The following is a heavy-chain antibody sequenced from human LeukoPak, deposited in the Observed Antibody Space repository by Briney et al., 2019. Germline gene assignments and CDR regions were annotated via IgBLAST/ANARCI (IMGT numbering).Heavy chain of an antibody. Sequence: SETLSLTCTVSGGSISSSSYYWGWIRQPPGKGLEWIGSIYYSGSTYYNPSLKSRVTISVDTSKNQFSLKLSSVTAADTAVYYCASTARGYSYGYNWFDPWGQGTLVTVSS. CDR2: IYYSGST. D-gene: IGHD5-18*01. CDR3: ASTARGYSYGYNWFDP. CDR1: GGSISSSSYY. J-gene: IGHJ5*02. V-gene: IGHV4-39*01.